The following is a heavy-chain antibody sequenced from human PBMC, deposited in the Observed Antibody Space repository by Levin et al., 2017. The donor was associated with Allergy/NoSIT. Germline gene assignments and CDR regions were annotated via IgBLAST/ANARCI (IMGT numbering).Heavy chain of an antibody. D-gene: IGHD6-13*01. CDR3: ASRIAAAGGIDY. J-gene: IGHJ4*02. Sequence: SETLSLTCAVYGGSFSGYYWSWIRQPPGKGLEWIGEINHSGSTNYNPSLKSRVTISVDTSKNQFSLKLSSVTAADTAVYYCASRIAAAGGIDYWGQGTLVTVSS. CDR2: INHSGST. V-gene: IGHV4-34*01. CDR1: GGSFSGYY.